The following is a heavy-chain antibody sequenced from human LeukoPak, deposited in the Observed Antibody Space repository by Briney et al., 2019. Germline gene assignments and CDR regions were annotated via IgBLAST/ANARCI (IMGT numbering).Heavy chain of an antibody. CDR3: ASSSLNGSDY. CDR1: GYTFTSYG. V-gene: IGHV1-18*01. D-gene: IGHD1-1*01. Sequence: GASVKVSCKASGYTFTSYGISWVRQAPGQGLEWMGWISAYNGNTNYAQKLQGRVTMPTDTSKRSAHTDVRSLRSGDTAVYYCASSSLNGSDYWGQGTLVTVSS. J-gene: IGHJ4*02. CDR2: ISAYNGNT.